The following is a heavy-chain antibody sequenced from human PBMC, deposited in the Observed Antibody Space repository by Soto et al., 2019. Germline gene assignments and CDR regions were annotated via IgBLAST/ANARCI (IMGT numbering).Heavy chain of an antibody. J-gene: IGHJ6*02. CDR2: IYYSGST. V-gene: IGHV4-59*01. D-gene: IGHD3-10*01. CDR1: GGSISSYY. CDR3: ARGRGSGSSFYYYGMDV. Sequence: SETLSLTCTVSGGSISSYYWSWIRQPPGKGLEWIGYIYYSGSTNYNPSLKSRVTISVDTSKNQFSLKLSSVTAADTAVYYCARGRGSGSSFYYYGMDVWGQGTTVTVS.